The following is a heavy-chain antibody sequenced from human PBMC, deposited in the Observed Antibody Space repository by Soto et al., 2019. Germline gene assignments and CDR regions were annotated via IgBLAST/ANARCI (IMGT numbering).Heavy chain of an antibody. J-gene: IGHJ4*02. CDR3: VGDVGFQLIY. CDR2: ITSSSIT. CDR1: GFTFSTHS. Sequence: PGGSLRLSCAASGFTFSTHSMNWVRQAPGKGLEWISYITSSSITMYADSVKGRFTISRDNGKNSLYLQMNSLRAEDTAVYFCVGDVGFQLIYWGQGTRVTVSS. D-gene: IGHD1-26*01. V-gene: IGHV3-48*01.